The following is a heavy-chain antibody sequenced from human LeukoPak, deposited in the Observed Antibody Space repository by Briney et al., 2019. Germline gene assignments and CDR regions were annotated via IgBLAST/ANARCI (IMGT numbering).Heavy chain of an antibody. CDR1: GYXFTSYD. D-gene: IGHD2-2*01. J-gene: IGHJ4*02. Sequence: ASVKVSCKASGYXFTSYDIHWVRQAPGQGLEWMGIINPSGGSTSYAQGFQGRVAMTRDTSTTTVYMEVNGLTSEDTAVYFCARDGPTAAPFDYWGQGTLVTVSS. CDR3: ARDGPTAAPFDY. CDR2: INPSGGST. V-gene: IGHV1-46*01.